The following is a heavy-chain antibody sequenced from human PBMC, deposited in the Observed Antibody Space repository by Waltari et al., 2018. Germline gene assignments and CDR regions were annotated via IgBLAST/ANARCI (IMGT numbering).Heavy chain of an antibody. CDR1: GFSFSSYW. CDR3: ARDSLGELNYYYYIDV. CDR2: IKRDGSEK. D-gene: IGHD1-26*01. V-gene: IGHV3-7*01. Sequence: EVQLVESGGGLVQPGGSLRLSCTASGFSFSSYWISWVRQAPGKGLEWVANIKRDGSEKYYVDSVKGRFTISRDNAKNSLYLQMNSLRVEDTAMYYCARDSLGELNYYYYIDVWGKGTTVTISS. J-gene: IGHJ6*03.